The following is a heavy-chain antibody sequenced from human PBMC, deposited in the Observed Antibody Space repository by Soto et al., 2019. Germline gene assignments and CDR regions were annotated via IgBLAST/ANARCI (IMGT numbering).Heavy chain of an antibody. CDR1: GGSISSGGYS. D-gene: IGHD2-2*02. CDR2: IYHTGNT. J-gene: IGHJ5*02. CDR3: ARFRGSAILDL. V-gene: IGHV4-30-2*01. Sequence: SETLSLTCAVSGGSISSGGYSWSWIRQPPGKGLEWIGYIYHTGNTYYNPSLESRVTMSVDRSKNRLSLEVTSVTAADTAVYYCARFRGSAILDLWGQGSLVTVSS.